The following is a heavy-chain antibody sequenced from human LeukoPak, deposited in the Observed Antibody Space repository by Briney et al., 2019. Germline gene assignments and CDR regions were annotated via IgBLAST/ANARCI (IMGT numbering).Heavy chain of an antibody. J-gene: IGHJ4*02. CDR2: INHSGST. CDR1: GGSFSGYY. D-gene: IGHD6-13*01. Sequence: SETLSLTCAVYGGSFSGYYWSWIRQPPGKGLEWIGEINHSGSTNYNPSLKSRVTISVDTSKNQFSLKLSSVTAADTAVYYCARRGGYSSSRPRNFDYWGQGTLVTVSS. CDR3: ARRGGYSSSRPRNFDY. V-gene: IGHV4-34*01.